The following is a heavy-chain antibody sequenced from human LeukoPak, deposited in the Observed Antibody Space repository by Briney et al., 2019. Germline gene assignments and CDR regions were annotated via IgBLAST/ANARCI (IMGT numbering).Heavy chain of an antibody. CDR3: ARESRFLEWLFQRDAFDI. V-gene: IGHV4-30-2*01. CDR2: IYHSGST. Sequence: SETLSLTCTVSGGSISSGGYYWSWIRQPPGKGLEWIGYIYHSGSTYYNPSLKSRVTISVDRSKNQFSLKLSSVTAADTAVYYCARESRFLEWLFQRDAFDIWGQGTMVTVSS. J-gene: IGHJ3*02. CDR1: GGSISSGGYY. D-gene: IGHD3-3*01.